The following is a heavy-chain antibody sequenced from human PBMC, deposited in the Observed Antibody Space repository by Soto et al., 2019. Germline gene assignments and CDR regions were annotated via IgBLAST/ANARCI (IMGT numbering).Heavy chain of an antibody. CDR3: ARGPSYRYGYNY. Sequence: ASVKVSCKASGYTFVNYAVHWVRQAPGQRLEWMGWINAANGDTKYSQKFQGRVTITRDTSATTAYMELNSLTSEDTAVYFCARGPSYRYGYNYWG. CDR1: GYTFVNYA. CDR2: INAANGDT. D-gene: IGHD5-18*01. V-gene: IGHV1-3*01. J-gene: IGHJ4*01.